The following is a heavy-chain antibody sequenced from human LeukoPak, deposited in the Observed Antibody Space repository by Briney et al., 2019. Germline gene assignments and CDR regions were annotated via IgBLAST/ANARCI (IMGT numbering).Heavy chain of an antibody. D-gene: IGHD3-22*01. J-gene: IGHJ4*02. CDR1: DYSFTSYW. CDR3: ARRYYYDSSSYYSAYYFDF. V-gene: IGHV5-51*01. Sequence: GTSLKISCNGTDYSFTSYWIGWVRHMPGKGLEWMGIFYTGDSNNRYSPSFQGHVTVSADKTISPAYLERSTLTASDTAFCYCARRYYYDSSSYYSAYYFDFWGQGTLVTVSS. CDR2: FYTGDSNN.